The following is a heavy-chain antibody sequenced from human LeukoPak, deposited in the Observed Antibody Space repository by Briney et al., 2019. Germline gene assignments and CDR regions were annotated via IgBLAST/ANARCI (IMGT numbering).Heavy chain of an antibody. D-gene: IGHD3-10*01. CDR1: EFTAGTNY. CDR3: ARDPDSGAFDI. Sequence: GGSLKLSVAALEFTAGTNYWSGVAKAQGKGLEWVSVIYSGGSTYYTDSVKGRFAISRDNSKNTLYLQMNSLRAEDTAVYYCARDPDSGAFDIWGQGTMVTVSS. CDR2: IYSGGST. J-gene: IGHJ3*02. V-gene: IGHV3-66*02.